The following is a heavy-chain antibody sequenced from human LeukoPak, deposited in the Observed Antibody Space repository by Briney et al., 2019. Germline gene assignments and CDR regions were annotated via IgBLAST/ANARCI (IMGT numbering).Heavy chain of an antibody. Sequence: SQTLSLTCAISGDIVSSNIAAWNWFRQSPSRGLEWLGRTYYRSKWTFEYAVSVRGRISFTPDTSKNQVSLHSTSVTPQDTALYYCARDVSAGADYWGQGTLVTVSS. V-gene: IGHV6-1*01. CDR1: GDIVSSNIAA. CDR2: TYYRSKWTF. CDR3: ARDVSAGADY. D-gene: IGHD6-13*01. J-gene: IGHJ4*02.